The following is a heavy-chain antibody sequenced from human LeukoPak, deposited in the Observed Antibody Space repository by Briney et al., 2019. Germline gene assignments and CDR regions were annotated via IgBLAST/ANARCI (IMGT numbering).Heavy chain of an antibody. D-gene: IGHD6-19*01. CDR1: GGSISSYY. CDR2: IYYSGST. CDR3: ARDSSGWDWYFDL. J-gene: IGHJ2*01. Sequence: PSETLSLTCTVSGGSISSYYWSWIRQPPGKGLEWIGYIYYSGSTNYNPSLKSRVTISVDTSKNQFSLKLSSVTAADTAVYYCARDSSGWDWYFDLWGRGTLVTVSS. V-gene: IGHV4-59*01.